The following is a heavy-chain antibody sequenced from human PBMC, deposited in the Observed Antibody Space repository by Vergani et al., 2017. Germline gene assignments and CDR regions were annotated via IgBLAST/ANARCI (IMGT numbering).Heavy chain of an antibody. CDR2: IRYDGSNK. J-gene: IGHJ6*02. D-gene: IGHD4-17*01. CDR3: AKPPLYYGDYAYYGIDV. V-gene: IGHV3-30*02. CDR1: GFTFSSYG. Sequence: QVQLVESGGGVVQPGGSLRLSCAASGFTFSSYGMHWVRQAPGKGLEWVAFIRYDGSNKYYAESVKGRFTISRDNSKNTLYLQMNSLRAEETAVYYCAKPPLYYGDYAYYGIDVWGQGTTVTVSS.